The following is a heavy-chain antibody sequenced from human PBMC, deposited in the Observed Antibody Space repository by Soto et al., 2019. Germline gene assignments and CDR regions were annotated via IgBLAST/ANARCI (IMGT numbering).Heavy chain of an antibody. J-gene: IGHJ4*02. CDR3: ARDHVQIGVDYFDY. D-gene: IGHD3-22*01. V-gene: IGHV3-11*06. CDR2: ISSSSSYT. Sequence: QVQLVESGGGLVKPGGSLRLSCAASGFTFSDYYMSWIRQAPGKGLEWVSYISSSSSYTNYADSMKGRFTISRDNAKNSLYLKMNSLRAEDTSVYYCARDHVQIGVDYFDYLGQGTLVTVSS. CDR1: GFTFSDYY.